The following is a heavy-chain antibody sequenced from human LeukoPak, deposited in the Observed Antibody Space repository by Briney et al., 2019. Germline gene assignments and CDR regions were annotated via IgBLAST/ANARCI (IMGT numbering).Heavy chain of an antibody. CDR3: TTVSGFSGYDWHYFDS. Sequence: SPGGSLRLSCAASGFSFTNTWMSWVRRAPGKGLEWVGRIRTNVDYGKVEYAAPVKGRFTISRDDSKDTLYLHMTSLKTEDTAVYYCTTVSGFSGYDWHYFDSWGQGTLVTVSS. CDR2: IRTNVDYGKV. D-gene: IGHD5-12*01. V-gene: IGHV3-15*01. CDR1: GFSFTNTW. J-gene: IGHJ4*02.